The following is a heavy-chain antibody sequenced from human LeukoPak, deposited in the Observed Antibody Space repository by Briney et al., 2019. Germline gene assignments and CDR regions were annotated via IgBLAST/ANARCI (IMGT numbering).Heavy chain of an antibody. CDR2: IKQDGSEK. V-gene: IGHV3-7*01. D-gene: IGHD3-3*01. J-gene: IGHJ4*02. Sequence: PGGSLRLSCAASGFTFSSYWMSWVRQAPGKGLEWVASIKQDGSEKYYVDSVKGRFTISRDNAKNSLYLQMNSLRAEDTAVYYCAREGNDFWSGYYGGLFDYWGQGTLVTVSS. CDR3: AREGNDFWSGYYGGLFDY. CDR1: GFTFSSYW.